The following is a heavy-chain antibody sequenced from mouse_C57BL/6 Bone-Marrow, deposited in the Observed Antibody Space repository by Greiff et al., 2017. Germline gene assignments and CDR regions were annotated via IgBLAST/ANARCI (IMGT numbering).Heavy chain of an antibody. Sequence: EVMLVESGGGLVQPGESLKLSCESNEYEFPSHDMSWVRKTPEKRLEWVAAINSDGGSTYYPDTMERRFIISRDNTKKTLYLQMSSLRSEDTALYCCARQGNYYAMDYWGQGTSVTVSS. CDR1: EYEFPSHD. V-gene: IGHV5-2*01. CDR2: INSDGGST. J-gene: IGHJ4*01. CDR3: ARQGNYYAMDY.